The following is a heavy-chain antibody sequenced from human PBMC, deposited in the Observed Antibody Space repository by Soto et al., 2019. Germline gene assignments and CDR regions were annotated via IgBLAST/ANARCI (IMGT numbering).Heavy chain of an antibody. CDR1: GYTFINYD. V-gene: IGHV1-8*02. CDR3: ARMASWGTLNWFDP. J-gene: IGHJ5*02. Sequence: QVQLVQSGAEVKEPGASVRVSCKASGYTFINYDISWVRQATGQGLEWMGWMNPGSGKTGYANKFQGRVTMTGDASTSTAHLELSSKTSDDAAVYYCARMASWGTLNWFDPGGQGTLVTVSS. D-gene: IGHD3-16*01. CDR2: MNPGSGKT.